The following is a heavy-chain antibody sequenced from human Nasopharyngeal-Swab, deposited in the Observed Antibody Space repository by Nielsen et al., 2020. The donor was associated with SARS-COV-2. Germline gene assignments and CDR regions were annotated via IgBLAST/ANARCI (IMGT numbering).Heavy chain of an antibody. CDR3: TRVGEYNYDSGWFDP. J-gene: IGHJ5*02. CDR1: GFTFGDYA. CDR2: IRSKAYGGTT. D-gene: IGHD5-18*01. Sequence: GESLKISCTTSGFTFGDYAMSWFRQAPGKGLEWVGFIRSKAYGGTTEYAASVKGRFTISRDDSKSIAYLQMNSLKTEDTAVYYCTRVGEYNYDSGWFDPWGQGTLVTVSS. V-gene: IGHV3-49*03.